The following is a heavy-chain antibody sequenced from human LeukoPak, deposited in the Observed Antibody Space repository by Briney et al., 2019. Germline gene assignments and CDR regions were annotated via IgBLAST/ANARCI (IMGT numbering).Heavy chain of an antibody. D-gene: IGHD3-9*01. J-gene: IGHJ5*02. Sequence: PSQTLSLTCTVSSGSITNYYWSWIRQPPGKGLEWIGFIYYSGNTNYNPSLKSRVTMSVDTSKNQFSLKLNSVTAADTAVYYCSRANDITGWFDPWGQGTLVTVSS. CDR2: IYYSGNT. V-gene: IGHV4-59*12. CDR3: SRANDITGWFDP. CDR1: SGSITNYY.